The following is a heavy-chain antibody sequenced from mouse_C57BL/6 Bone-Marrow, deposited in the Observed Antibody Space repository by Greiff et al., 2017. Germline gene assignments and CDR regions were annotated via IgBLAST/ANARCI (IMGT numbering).Heavy chain of an antibody. V-gene: IGHV14-4*01. J-gene: IGHJ3*01. Sequence: EVKLQESGAELVRPGASVKLSCTASGFNIKDDYMHWVKQRPEQGLAWIGWIDPENGDTEYASKFQGKATITADTSSNTAYLQLSSLTSEDTAVYYCTPYYPGFAYWGQGTLVTVSA. CDR3: TPYYPGFAY. D-gene: IGHD1-1*01. CDR1: GFNIKDDY. CDR2: IDPENGDT.